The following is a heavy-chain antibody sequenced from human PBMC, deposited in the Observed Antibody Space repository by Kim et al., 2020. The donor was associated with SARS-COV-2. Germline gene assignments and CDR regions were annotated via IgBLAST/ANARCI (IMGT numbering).Heavy chain of an antibody. J-gene: IGHJ5*01. CDR3: ARLPHDYSNYVDS. V-gene: IGHV4-39*01. CDR2: IYYSGSP. CDR1: GGSISSSGYF. D-gene: IGHD4-4*01. Sequence: SETLSLTCTVSGGSISSSGYFWGWIRQPPGKGLEWIGNIYYSGSPYYNPSLKSRVTISVDTSKNQFSLRLSSVTASDTAVYYCARLPHDYSNYVDSWGHGTLVTVSS.